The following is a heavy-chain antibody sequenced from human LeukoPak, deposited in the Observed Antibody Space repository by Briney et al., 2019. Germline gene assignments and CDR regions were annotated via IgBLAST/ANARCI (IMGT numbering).Heavy chain of an antibody. J-gene: IGHJ2*01. V-gene: IGHV3-74*01. D-gene: IGHD2-21*01. CDR3: ARGQVLWWKPVGDFDL. Sequence: GGSLRLSCAASGFSLSTYWMHWVRQAPGQGLVWVSRINNDGSITNYADSVKGRFTISRDNAKNTVYLQINSLRAEDTSVYYCARGQVLWWKPVGDFDLWGRGTLVTVSS. CDR1: GFSLSTYW. CDR2: INNDGSIT.